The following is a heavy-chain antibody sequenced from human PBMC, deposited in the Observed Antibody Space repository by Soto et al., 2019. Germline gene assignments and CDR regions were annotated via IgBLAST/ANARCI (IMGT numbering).Heavy chain of an antibody. Sequence: LRLSCAASGFTFSSYSMNWVRQAAGKGLEWVSYISSSSSTIYYADSVKGRFTISRDNAKNSLYLQMNSLRDEDTAVYYCARDPVLLWFGEPRADAFDIWGQGTMVTVSS. CDR1: GFTFSSYS. J-gene: IGHJ3*02. D-gene: IGHD3-10*01. CDR3: ARDPVLLWFGEPRADAFDI. CDR2: ISSSSSTI. V-gene: IGHV3-48*02.